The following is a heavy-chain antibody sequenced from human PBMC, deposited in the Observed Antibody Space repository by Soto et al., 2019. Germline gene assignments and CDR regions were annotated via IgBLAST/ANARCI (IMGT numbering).Heavy chain of an antibody. Sequence: PXESLSLPCTVSGGSISSGCYDWSWIRQHPGKVLEWIVYIYYSGSTYYNPSLKSRVTISVDTSKNQFSLKLSSVTAADTAVYYCATYRADGRGEFSRFDSWGQGTLVTVSS. J-gene: IGHJ5*01. CDR1: GGSISSGCYD. CDR2: IYYSGST. D-gene: IGHD6-6*01. CDR3: ATYRADGRGEFSRFDS. V-gene: IGHV4-31*03.